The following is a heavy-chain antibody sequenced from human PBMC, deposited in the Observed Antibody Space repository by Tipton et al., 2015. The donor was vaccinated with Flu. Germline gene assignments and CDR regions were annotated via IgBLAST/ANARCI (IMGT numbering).Heavy chain of an antibody. D-gene: IGHD2-2*01. CDR1: GASISSTTYY. J-gene: IGHJ4*02. V-gene: IGHV4-39*07. Sequence: TLSLTCDVSGASISSTTYYWGWIRQPPGKGQEWIGSIYKTGITDYNPSLKSPVTLSLDTSKNQFSLKVRSVNAADTAVYYCAPSTRYWTGGHFFGWWGRGTQVTVSS. CDR3: APSTRYWTGGHFFGW. CDR2: IYKTGIT.